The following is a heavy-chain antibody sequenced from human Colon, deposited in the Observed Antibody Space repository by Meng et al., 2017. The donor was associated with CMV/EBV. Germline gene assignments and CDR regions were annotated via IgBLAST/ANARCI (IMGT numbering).Heavy chain of an antibody. Sequence: GESLKISCAASGFAFNTHAMSWVRQAPGKGLEWVSHTSRKGGSTYYADSVKGRFTISRDNSKNMVYLQMDSLRVEDTAVYYCVKDTAELRDYGVVIIDGFDVWGQGTTVTVSS. CDR1: GFAFNTHA. J-gene: IGHJ3*01. CDR2: TSRKGGST. CDR3: VKDTAELRDYGVVIIDGFDV. D-gene: IGHD3-3*01. V-gene: IGHV3-23*01.